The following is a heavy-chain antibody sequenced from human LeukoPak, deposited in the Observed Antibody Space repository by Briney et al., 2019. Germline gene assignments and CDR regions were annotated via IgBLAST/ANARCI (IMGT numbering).Heavy chain of an antibody. J-gene: IGHJ4*02. Sequence: WGALRLSCAASGLTFSSYSMNWVRQAPGKGLEWVSSISSTSSYIFYADSLKGRFTISRDNAKNSLFLQMNSLRAEDTVVYYCAREAGGYSYATHLDYWGQGTLVTVSS. CDR1: GLTFSSYS. CDR3: AREAGGYSYATHLDY. V-gene: IGHV3-21*01. D-gene: IGHD5-18*01. CDR2: ISSTSSYI.